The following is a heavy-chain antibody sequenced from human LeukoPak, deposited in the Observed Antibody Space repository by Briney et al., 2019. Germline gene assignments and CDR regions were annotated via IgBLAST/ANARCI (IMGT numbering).Heavy chain of an antibody. CDR3: AKGEYSSSTRDY. Sequence: GGSLRLSCAASGFTFSSYAISWVRQAPGKGLEWVSAISGSGGSTYYADSVKGRFTISRDNSKNTLYLQMNSLRAEDTAVYYCAKGEYSSSTRDYWGQGTLVTVSS. CDR2: ISGSGGST. CDR1: GFTFSSYA. V-gene: IGHV3-23*01. J-gene: IGHJ4*02. D-gene: IGHD6-6*01.